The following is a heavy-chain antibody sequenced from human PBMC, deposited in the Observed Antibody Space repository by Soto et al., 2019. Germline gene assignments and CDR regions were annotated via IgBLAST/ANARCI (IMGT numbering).Heavy chain of an antibody. J-gene: IGHJ5*02. V-gene: IGHV1-46*01. D-gene: IGHD3-22*01. CDR1: GYTFTSYY. CDR3: AREASGYYDSSGQNWFDP. Sequence: QVQLVQSGAEVKKPGASVKVSCKASGYTFTSYYMHWVRQAPGQGLEWMGIINPSGGSTSYAQKFQGRVTMTRDTSTRTGYMELSSLRSEDTAVYYWAREASGYYDSSGQNWFDPWGQGTLVTVSS. CDR2: INPSGGST.